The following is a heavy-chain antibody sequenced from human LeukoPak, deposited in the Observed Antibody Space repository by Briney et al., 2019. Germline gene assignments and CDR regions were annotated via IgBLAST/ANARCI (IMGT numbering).Heavy chain of an antibody. D-gene: IGHD3-10*02. CDR2: ISRSSGYI. CDR1: GFTFSSYS. V-gene: IGHV3-21*01. CDR3: AELGITMIGGV. J-gene: IGHJ6*04. Sequence: GGSLRLSCAASGFTFSSYSMNWVRQAPGKGLEWVSSISRSSGYIYYADSVKGRFTISRDNAKNSLYLQMISLRAEDTAVYYCAELGITMIGGVWGKGTTVTISS.